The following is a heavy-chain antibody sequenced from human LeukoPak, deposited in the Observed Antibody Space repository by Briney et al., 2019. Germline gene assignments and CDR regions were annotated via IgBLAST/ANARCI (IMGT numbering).Heavy chain of an antibody. CDR2: INPNSGTT. CDR1: GYTFTGYN. CDR3: ARESSSQELGYRYNHDAFDI. D-gene: IGHD3-16*02. V-gene: IGHV1-2*02. J-gene: IGHJ3*02. Sequence: ASVKVSCKTSGYTFTGYNIHWVRQAPGQGLEWMGWINPNSGTTNYAQKFQGRVTMTRVTSTSTVYMELSRLRSDDTAVYYCARESSSQELGYRYNHDAFDIWGQGTMVTVSS.